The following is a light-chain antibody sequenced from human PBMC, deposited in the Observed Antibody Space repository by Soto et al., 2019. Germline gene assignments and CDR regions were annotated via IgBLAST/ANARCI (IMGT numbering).Light chain of an antibody. CDR2: GAS. V-gene: IGKV3-20*01. Sequence: EIVLMQSPGTLSLSPGERATLSCRATQTIISNYLVWYQQKPGQAPKLLIHGASTRATGIPDRFSGSGSGTDFTLTISRLEPEDFAVYYCQLYGSSPKTFGQGTKVEV. CDR1: QTIISNY. J-gene: IGKJ1*01. CDR3: QLYGSSPKT.